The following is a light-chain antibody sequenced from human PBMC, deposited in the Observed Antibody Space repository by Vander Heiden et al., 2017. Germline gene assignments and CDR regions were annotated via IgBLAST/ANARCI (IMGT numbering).Light chain of an antibody. Sequence: SVLTQPPSVSVAPGQTARITCRGTNIGSNSLHWFHPNQSQPPVLVVYDDSDRPSGIPERFSGSNSGNTATLTISRVEAGDEADYYCQVWDSSSDHRVFGGGTKLTVL. J-gene: IGLJ3*02. CDR1: NIGSNS. CDR3: QVWDSSSDHRV. V-gene: IGLV3-21*02. CDR2: DDS.